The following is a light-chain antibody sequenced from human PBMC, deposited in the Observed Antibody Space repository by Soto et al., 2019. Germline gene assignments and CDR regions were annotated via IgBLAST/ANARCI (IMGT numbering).Light chain of an antibody. J-gene: IGLJ2*01. CDR3: SSYSNSTTRV. CDR2: DVS. Sequence: QSALTQPASGSGSPGQSITISCTGTSGDVGGYNYVSWYQQHPGKAPKLMIYDVSYRPSGVSNRFSGSKSGDTASLTISGLQAEDEADYYCSSYSNSTTRVFGGGTKLTVL. CDR1: SGDVGGYNY. V-gene: IGLV2-14*03.